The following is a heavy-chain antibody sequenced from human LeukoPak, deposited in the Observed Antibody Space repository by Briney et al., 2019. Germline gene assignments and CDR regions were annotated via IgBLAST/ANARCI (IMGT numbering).Heavy chain of an antibody. CDR1: GGSINSRIYY. CDR2: IYYSGST. Sequence: SETLSLTCTVSGGSINSRIYYWGWIRQPPGKGLEWIGSIYYSGSTYYNPSLKSRVTISVDTSKNQFSLKLSSVTAADTAVFYCARELGVGAMPYFDYWGQGTLVTVSS. CDR3: ARELGVGAMPYFDY. J-gene: IGHJ4*02. V-gene: IGHV4-39*07. D-gene: IGHD1-26*01.